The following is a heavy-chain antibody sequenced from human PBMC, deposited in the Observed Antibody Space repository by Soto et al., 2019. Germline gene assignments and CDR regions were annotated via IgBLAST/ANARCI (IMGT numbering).Heavy chain of an antibody. CDR2: SGST. D-gene: IGHD6-19*01. CDR3: ARLSAGWLDP. V-gene: IGHV4-59*02. Sequence: QVQLQESGPGLVKPSETLSLTCTVSGGYVSSYYWSWIRQPPGKGLEWIGYSGSTNYNPSLKSRVTISVETSKNQCSLNLSSVTAADTAVYYCARLSAGWLDPGGQGTLVTVAS. CDR1: GGYVSSYY. J-gene: IGHJ5*02.